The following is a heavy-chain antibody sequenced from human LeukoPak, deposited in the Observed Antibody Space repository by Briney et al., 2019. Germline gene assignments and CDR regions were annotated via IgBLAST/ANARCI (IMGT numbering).Heavy chain of an antibody. CDR1: GFTFSSYS. J-gene: IGHJ3*02. Sequence: GGSLRLSCAASGFTFSSYSMNSVHQAPGKGLECVSSISICSSNIYYADSVKGRFTISGDNAKSSLYLKMNSLRAEDTAVYYCARVREWELRYDAFDIWGQGTMVTVSS. D-gene: IGHD1-26*01. CDR3: ARVREWELRYDAFDI. V-gene: IGHV3-21*01. CDR2: ISICSSNI.